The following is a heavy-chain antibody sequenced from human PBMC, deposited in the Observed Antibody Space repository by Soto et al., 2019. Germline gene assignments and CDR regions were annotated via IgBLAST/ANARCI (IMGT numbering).Heavy chain of an antibody. Sequence: QVHLVQSGAEVKKPGSSVKVSCKDSGGSFTSNAISWVRQAPGQGLEWMGTVLPILGTTNYAQKFKGRVTMTADESTSTAYMELTSLTSEDTAMYDCARDRALIGFDHWGQGSLVTVSS. CDR2: VLPILGTT. CDR1: GGSFTSNA. V-gene: IGHV1-69*18. D-gene: IGHD3-16*01. J-gene: IGHJ4*02. CDR3: ARDRALIGFDH.